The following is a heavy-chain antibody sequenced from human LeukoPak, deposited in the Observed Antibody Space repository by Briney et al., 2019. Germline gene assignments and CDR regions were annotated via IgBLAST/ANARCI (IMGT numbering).Heavy chain of an antibody. CDR3: ARVGSSISRHWFDP. V-gene: IGHV3-23*01. CDR2: ISGSGGSI. Sequence: GGSLRLSCTASGFTFSSYAMTWVRQAPGKGLEWVSGISGSGGSIDCADSVKGRFTIDRDNSKNTLHLQMNSLRAEDTAVYYCARVGSSISRHWFDPWGQGTLVTVSS. CDR1: GFTFSSYA. D-gene: IGHD6-13*01. J-gene: IGHJ5*02.